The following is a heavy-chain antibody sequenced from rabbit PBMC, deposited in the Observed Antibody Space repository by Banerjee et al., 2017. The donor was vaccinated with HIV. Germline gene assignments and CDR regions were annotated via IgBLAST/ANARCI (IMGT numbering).Heavy chain of an antibody. V-gene: IGHV1S45*01. CDR1: GFDFSRGYD. Sequence: QEQLVESGGGLVQPEGSLTLTCKASGFDFSRGYDMCWVRQAPGKGLEWIACISTKIGSTWYASWAKGRFTISKTSSTTMTLQLNSLTAADTATYFCATPQVYASSDWGGGLNLWGPGTLVT. CDR3: ATPQVYASSDWGGGLNL. D-gene: IGHD4-1*01. CDR2: ISTKIGST. J-gene: IGHJ4*01.